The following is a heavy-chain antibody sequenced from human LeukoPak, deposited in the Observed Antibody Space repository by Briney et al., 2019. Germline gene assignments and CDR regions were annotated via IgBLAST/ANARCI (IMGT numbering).Heavy chain of an antibody. Sequence: GGSLRLSCAASGFTFSSYAMSWVRQAPGKGLEWVSAISGGGDITYYADSVKGGFTISRDNSKNTLYLQMNSLRAEDTAVYYCAKRATYSSSWYYFDYWGQGTLVTVSS. CDR2: ISGGGDIT. CDR1: GFTFSSYA. D-gene: IGHD6-13*01. CDR3: AKRATYSSSWYYFDY. J-gene: IGHJ4*02. V-gene: IGHV3-23*01.